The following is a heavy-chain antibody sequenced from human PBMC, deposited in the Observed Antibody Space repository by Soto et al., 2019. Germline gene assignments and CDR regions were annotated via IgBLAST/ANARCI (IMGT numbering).Heavy chain of an antibody. CDR2: VHDSWGS. V-gene: IGHV4-59*08. D-gene: IGHD2-2*01. CDR1: GGSXXXXX. J-gene: IGHJ6*02. CDR3: ARGPLDPWVSPAAIIYGMDV. Sequence: SETXSLTCTVSGGSXXXXXXSWXRQPPGKGLEWIGYVHDSWGSHYNPSLKSRVAISLDTSKSQFSLKLTSVTATDTAVYYCARGPLDPWVSPAAIIYGMDVWGQGTTVTVSS.